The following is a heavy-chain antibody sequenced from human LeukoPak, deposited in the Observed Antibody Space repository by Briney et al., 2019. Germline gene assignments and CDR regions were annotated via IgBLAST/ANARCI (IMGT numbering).Heavy chain of an antibody. V-gene: IGHV1-2*02. Sequence: ASVKVSCKASGYTFTGYYMHWVRQAPGQGLEWMGWINPNSGGTNYAQKFQGRVTMTRDTSISTAYMELSRLRSDDTTVYYCARQGGRWIYYYMDVWGKGTTVTVSS. CDR1: GYTFTGYY. CDR2: INPNSGGT. J-gene: IGHJ6*03. CDR3: ARQGGRWIYYYMDV. D-gene: IGHD4-23*01.